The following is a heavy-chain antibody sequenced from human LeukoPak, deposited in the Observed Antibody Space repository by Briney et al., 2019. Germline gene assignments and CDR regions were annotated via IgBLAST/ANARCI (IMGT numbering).Heavy chain of an antibody. CDR2: IYYSGST. CDR3: ARDMGPWFGELNWFDP. D-gene: IGHD3-10*01. CDR1: GGSISSYY. Sequence: PSETLSLTCTVSGGSISSYYWSWIRQPPGKGLEWIGYIYYSGSTNYNPSLKSRVTISVDTSKNQFSLKLNSVTAADTAVYYCARDMGPWFGELNWFDPWGQGTLVTVSS. V-gene: IGHV4-59*01. J-gene: IGHJ5*02.